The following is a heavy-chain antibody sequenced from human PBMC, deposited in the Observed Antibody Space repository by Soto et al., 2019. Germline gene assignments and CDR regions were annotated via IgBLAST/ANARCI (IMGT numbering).Heavy chain of an antibody. Sequence: EVQLVESGGGLVQPGGSLRLSCAASGFTFSSYWMSWVRQAPGKGLAWVANIKQDGREKYYVDSVKGRFTISRDNAKNSLYLQMNSLRAEYTAVYYCARDPNIVATMGSIYYYYGMDVWGQGTTVTVSS. D-gene: IGHD5-12*01. CDR1: GFTFSSYW. CDR3: ARDPNIVATMGSIYYYYGMDV. J-gene: IGHJ6*02. CDR2: IKQDGREK. V-gene: IGHV3-7*01.